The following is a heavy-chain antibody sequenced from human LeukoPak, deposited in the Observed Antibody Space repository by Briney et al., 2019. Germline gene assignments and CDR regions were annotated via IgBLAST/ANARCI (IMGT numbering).Heavy chain of an antibody. Sequence: GXGLEWXAVISYDGSNKYYADSVKGRFTISRDNSKNTLYLQMNSLRAEDTAVYYCARDLSTETTDPDYWGQGTLVTVSS. V-gene: IGHV3-30-3*01. CDR3: ARDLSTETTDPDY. J-gene: IGHJ4*02. D-gene: IGHD4-17*01. CDR2: ISYDGSNK.